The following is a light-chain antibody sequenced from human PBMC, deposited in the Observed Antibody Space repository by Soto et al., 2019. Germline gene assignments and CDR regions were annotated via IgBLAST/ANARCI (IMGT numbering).Light chain of an antibody. Sequence: EIVLTQSPGTLSVSPGDRVTLSCRASQSVSNYVAWYQPKPGQAPRLLIYDASNRATGIPARFSGSGSGTESTLTISDVEPEDFAVYYCHQRQSWPRTFGQGTKVHIK. CDR2: DAS. CDR1: QSVSNY. V-gene: IGKV3-11*01. CDR3: HQRQSWPRT. J-gene: IGKJ1*01.